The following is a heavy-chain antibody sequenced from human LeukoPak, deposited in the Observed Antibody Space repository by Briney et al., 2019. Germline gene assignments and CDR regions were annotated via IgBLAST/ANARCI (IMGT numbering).Heavy chain of an antibody. CDR1: GFTFSSYG. CDR2: IWYDGSNK. V-gene: IGHV3-33*01. J-gene: IGHJ6*02. D-gene: IGHD3-10*01. Sequence: GGSLRLSCAASGFTFSSYGIHWVRQAPGKGLEWVAVIWYDGSNKYYVDSVKGRFTISRDNSKNTLYLQMNSLRVEDTAVYYCARKRGFGNYYYYGMDVWGQGTTVTVSS. CDR3: ARKRGFGNYYYYGMDV.